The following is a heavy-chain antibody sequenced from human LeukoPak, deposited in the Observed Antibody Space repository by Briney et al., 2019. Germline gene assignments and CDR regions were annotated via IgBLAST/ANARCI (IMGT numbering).Heavy chain of an antibody. J-gene: IGHJ6*02. CDR3: ARDSSGYYDFWSGSNGMDV. CDR2: ISSNGGST. CDR1: GFTFSSYA. D-gene: IGHD3-3*01. Sequence: GGSLRLSCAASGFTFSSYAMHWVRQAPGKGLEYVSAISSNGGSTYYANSVKGRFTISRDNSKNTLYLQMGSLRAEDMAVYYCARDSSGYYDFWSGSNGMDVWGQGTEVTVSS. V-gene: IGHV3-64*01.